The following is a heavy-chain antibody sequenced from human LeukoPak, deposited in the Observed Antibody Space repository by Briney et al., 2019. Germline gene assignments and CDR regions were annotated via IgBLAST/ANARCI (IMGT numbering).Heavy chain of an antibody. Sequence: SETLSLTCTVSGGSISSYYWSWIRQPPGKGLEWIGYIYYSGSTNYNPSLKSRVTISVDTSKNQFSLKLSSVTAADTAVYYCCAGLAATAFDCWGQGTLVTVSS. CDR2: IYYSGST. V-gene: IGHV4-59*01. CDR1: GGSISSYY. J-gene: IGHJ4*02. CDR3: CAGLAATAFDC.